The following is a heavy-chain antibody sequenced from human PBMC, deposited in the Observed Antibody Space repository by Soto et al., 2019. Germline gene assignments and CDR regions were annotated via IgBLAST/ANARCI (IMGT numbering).Heavy chain of an antibody. CDR1: GGTFSSYA. V-gene: IGHV1-69*13. D-gene: IGHD3-3*01. Sequence: SVKVSCKASGGTFSSYAISWVRQAPGQGLEWMGGIIPIFGTANYAQKFQGRVTITADESTSTAYMELSSLRSEDTAVYYCAREGSLRFLEWRPDYYYYGMDVWGQGATVTVSS. CDR2: IIPIFGTA. J-gene: IGHJ6*02. CDR3: AREGSLRFLEWRPDYYYYGMDV.